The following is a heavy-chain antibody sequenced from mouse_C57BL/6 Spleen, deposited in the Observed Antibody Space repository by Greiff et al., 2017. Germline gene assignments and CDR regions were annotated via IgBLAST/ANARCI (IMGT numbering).Heavy chain of an antibody. D-gene: IGHD2-1*01. V-gene: IGHV1-42*01. CDR1: GYSFTGYY. CDR3: ARDYGNYDY. J-gene: IGHJ2*01. Sequence: EVQRVESGPELVKPGASVKISCKASGYSFTGYYMNWVKQSPEKSLEWIGEINPSTGGTTYNQKFKAKATLTVDKSSSTAYMQLKSLTSEDSAVYYCARDYGNYDYWGQGTTLTVSS. CDR2: INPSTGGT.